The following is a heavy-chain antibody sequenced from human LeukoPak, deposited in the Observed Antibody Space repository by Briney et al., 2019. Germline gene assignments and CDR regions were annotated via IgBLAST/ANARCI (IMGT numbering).Heavy chain of an antibody. D-gene: IGHD6-19*01. CDR1: GYTFTSYY. J-gene: IGHJ5*02. CDR3: ARAHGYSSGWTAPELGWFDP. CDR2: INPSGGST. Sequence: GVSVKVSCKASGYTFTSYYMHWVRQAPGQGLEWMGIINPSGGSTSYAQKFQGRVTMTRDTSTSTVYMELSSLRSEDTAVYYCARAHGYSSGWTAPELGWFDPWGQGTLVTVSS. V-gene: IGHV1-46*01.